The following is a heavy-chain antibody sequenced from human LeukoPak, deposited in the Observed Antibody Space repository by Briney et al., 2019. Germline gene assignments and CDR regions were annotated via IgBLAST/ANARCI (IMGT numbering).Heavy chain of an antibody. D-gene: IGHD3-10*01. J-gene: IGHJ3*02. V-gene: IGHV4-39*01. Sequence: SETLSLTCTVSGGSISNSSPYYWDWIRQPPGKGLEWIGTIYYSGSTSYHPSLTSRVTISVDTSKNQFSLNLRSVTAADTAVYFCARHKGQAEGKEAFDIWGQGTMVTVSS. CDR3: ARHKGQAEGKEAFDI. CDR2: IYYSGST. CDR1: GGSISNSSPYY.